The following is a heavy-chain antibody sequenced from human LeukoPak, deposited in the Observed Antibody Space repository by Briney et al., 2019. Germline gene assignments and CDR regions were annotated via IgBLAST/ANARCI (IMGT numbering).Heavy chain of an antibody. CDR1: GGSISSYY. CDR3: ARAEQLEYYFDY. Sequence: SETLSLSCTVSGGSISSYYWSWIRQPPGKGLEWIGYIYYSGSTNYNPSLKSRVTISVDTSKNQLSLKLSSVTAADTAVYYCARAEQLEYYFDYWGQGTLVTVSS. J-gene: IGHJ4*02. D-gene: IGHD6-13*01. CDR2: IYYSGST. V-gene: IGHV4-59*01.